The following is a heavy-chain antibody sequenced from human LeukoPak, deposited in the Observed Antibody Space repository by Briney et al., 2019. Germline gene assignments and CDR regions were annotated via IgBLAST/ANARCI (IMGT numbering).Heavy chain of an antibody. CDR3: AHSSYDILTGRYYFDY. V-gene: IGHV2-5*02. CDR1: GFSLSTSGVG. CDR2: IYWDDDK. Sequence: SGPTLVKPTQTLTLTCTFSGFSLSTSGVGVGWIRQPPGKALEWPALIYWDDDKRYSPSLKSRLTITKDTSKNQVVLTMTNMDPVDTATYYCAHSSYDILTGRYYFDYWGQGTLVAVSS. D-gene: IGHD3-9*01. J-gene: IGHJ4*02.